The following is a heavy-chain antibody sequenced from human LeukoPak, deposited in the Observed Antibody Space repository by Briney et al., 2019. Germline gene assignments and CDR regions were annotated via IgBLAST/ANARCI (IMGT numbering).Heavy chain of an antibody. CDR2: IYTSGST. CDR3: AREHTTNYDSSGYSYFDY. D-gene: IGHD3-22*01. CDR1: GGSISSYY. V-gene: IGHV4-4*07. Sequence: SETLSLTCTVSGGSISSYYWSWIRQPAGKGLEWIGRIYTSGSTNYNPSLKSRVTISVDTSKNQFSLKLSSVTAADTAVYYCAREHTTNYDSSGYSYFDYWGQGTLVTVSS. J-gene: IGHJ4*02.